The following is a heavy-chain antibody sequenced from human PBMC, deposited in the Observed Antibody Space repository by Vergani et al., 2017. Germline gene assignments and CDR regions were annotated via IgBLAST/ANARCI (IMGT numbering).Heavy chain of an antibody. CDR1: DASIMTNPY. CDR3: ARHRGAGGFFPSSYFYGMDV. CDR2: IHHSGDT. J-gene: IGHJ6*02. Sequence: QVQLQESGPGLVKPSETLTLTCDVSDASIMTNPYWGWFRQSPGKGLEWIGCIHHSGDTHYNSSLKSRVSISIVSSSKFSLSLTSVTAAVSAIYYCARHRGAGGFFPSSYFYGMDVWGHGTMVTVSS. D-gene: IGHD3-10*01. V-gene: IGHV4-38-2*01.